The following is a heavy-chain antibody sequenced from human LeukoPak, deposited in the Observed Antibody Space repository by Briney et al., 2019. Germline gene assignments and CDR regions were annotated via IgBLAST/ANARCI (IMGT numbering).Heavy chain of an antibody. CDR3: AKGSYDSSGYYFDY. D-gene: IGHD3-22*01. CDR1: GFTFSDYY. Sequence: GGSLRLSCAASGFTFSDYYMSWIRQAPGKGPEWVSYISSSGSTIYYADSVKGRFTISRDNAKNSLYLQMNSLRAEDMALYYCAKGSYDSSGYYFDYWGQGTLVTVSS. J-gene: IGHJ4*02. CDR2: ISSSGSTI. V-gene: IGHV3-11*01.